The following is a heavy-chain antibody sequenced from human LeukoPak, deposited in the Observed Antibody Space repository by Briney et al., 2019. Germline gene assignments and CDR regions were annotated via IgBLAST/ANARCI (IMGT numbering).Heavy chain of an antibody. D-gene: IGHD4-23*01. CDR3: AREFSYGSNGRGFDY. J-gene: IGHJ4*02. V-gene: IGHV4-4*07. CDR2: ILTSGST. Sequence: SETLSLTCTVSSGSISSYYWSWIRQPAGKGLEWIGRILTSGSTNYDPSLQSRVTMSVDTSKNQFSLKLNSMTAADTAVYYCAREFSYGSNGRGFDYWGQGTLVTVSS. CDR1: SGSISSYY.